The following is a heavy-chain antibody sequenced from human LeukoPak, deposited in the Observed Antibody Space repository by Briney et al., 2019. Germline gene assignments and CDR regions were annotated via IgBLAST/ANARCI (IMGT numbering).Heavy chain of an antibody. D-gene: IGHD6-13*01. V-gene: IGHV4-39*01. CDR3: ARRRVIASLSNWFDP. CDR2: IYYSGST. CDR1: GGSISSSSYY. J-gene: IGHJ5*02. Sequence: PSETLSLTCTVSGGSISSSSYYWGWIRQPPGKGLGWIGSIYYSGSTYYNPSLKSRVTISVDTSKNQFSLKLSSVTAADTAVYYCARRRVIASLSNWFDPWGQGTLVTVSS.